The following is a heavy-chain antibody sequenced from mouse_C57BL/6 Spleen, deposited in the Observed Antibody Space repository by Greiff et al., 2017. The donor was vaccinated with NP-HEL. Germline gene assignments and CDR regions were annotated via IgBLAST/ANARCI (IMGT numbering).Heavy chain of an antibody. Sequence: QVQLQQPGAELVKPGASVKMSCKASGYTFTSYWITWVKQRPGHGLEWIGDIYPGSGSTNYNEKFKSKATLTVDTSSSTAYMQLSSLTSEDSAVYYCARSAYYGSSYAWFAYWGQGTLVTVSA. CDR3: ARSAYYGSSYAWFAY. V-gene: IGHV1-55*01. D-gene: IGHD1-1*01. J-gene: IGHJ3*01. CDR1: GYTFTSYW. CDR2: IYPGSGST.